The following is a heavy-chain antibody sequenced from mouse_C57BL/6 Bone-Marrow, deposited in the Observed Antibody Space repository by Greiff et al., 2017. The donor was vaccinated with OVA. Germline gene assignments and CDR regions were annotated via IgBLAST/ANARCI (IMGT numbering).Heavy chain of an antibody. CDR1: GYTFTDYE. D-gene: IGHD2-5*01. CDR2: IDPETGGT. V-gene: IGHV1-15*01. Sequence: QVQLQQSGAELVRPGASVTLSCKASGYTFTDYEMHWVKQTPVHGLEWIGAIDPETGGTAYNQKFKGKAILTADKSSSTAYMELRSLTSEDSAVYYCTRSYSNYGDFDYWGQDTTLTVSS. CDR3: TRSYSNYGDFDY. J-gene: IGHJ2*01.